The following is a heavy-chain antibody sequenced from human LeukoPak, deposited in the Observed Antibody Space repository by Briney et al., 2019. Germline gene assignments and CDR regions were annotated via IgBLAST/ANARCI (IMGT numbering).Heavy chain of an antibody. CDR3: ARDRDGSIYFDY. J-gene: IGHJ4*02. CDR2: IIPIFGTA. Sequence: SSVKVSCKASGGTFSSYAISWVRQAPGQGLEWMGRIIPIFGTANYAQKFQGRVMITTDESTSTAYMELSSLRSEDTAVYYCARDRDGSIYFDYWGQGTLVTVSS. D-gene: IGHD5-24*01. CDR1: GGTFSSYA. V-gene: IGHV1-69*05.